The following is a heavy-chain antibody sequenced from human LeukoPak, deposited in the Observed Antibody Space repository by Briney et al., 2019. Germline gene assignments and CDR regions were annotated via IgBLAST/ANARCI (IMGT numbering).Heavy chain of an antibody. CDR1: GFTVSSNY. CDR2: IYSGGST. Sequence: GGSLRLPCAASGFTVSSNYMSWVRQAPGKGLEWVSVIYSGGSTYYADSVKGRFTISRDNSKNTLYLQMNSLRAEDTAVYYCARDRRIVGATDAFDIWGQGTMVTVSS. J-gene: IGHJ3*02. CDR3: ARDRRIVGATDAFDI. V-gene: IGHV3-53*01. D-gene: IGHD1-26*01.